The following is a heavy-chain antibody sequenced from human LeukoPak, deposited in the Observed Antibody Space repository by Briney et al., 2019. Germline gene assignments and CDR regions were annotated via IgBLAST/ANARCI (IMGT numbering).Heavy chain of an antibody. CDR2: IYYSGST. V-gene: IGHV4-59*08. CDR3: ARVVASATSYSSSWYWGYFDY. CDR1: GGSISSYY. D-gene: IGHD6-13*01. Sequence: SETLSLTCTVSGGSISSYYWSWIRQPPGKGLEWIGYIYYSGSTNCNPSLKSRVTISVDTSKNQFSLKLSSVTAADTAVYYCARVVASATSYSSSWYWGYFDYWGQGTLVTVSS. J-gene: IGHJ4*02.